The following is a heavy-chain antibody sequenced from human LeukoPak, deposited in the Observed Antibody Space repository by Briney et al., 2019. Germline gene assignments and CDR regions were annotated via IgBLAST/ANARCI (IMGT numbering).Heavy chain of an antibody. Sequence: GGSLRLSSAASGFTFSSYAMPWVRQAPGKGLEYVSAISSNGGSTYYANSVKGRFTISRDNSKNTLYLQMGSLRAEDMAVYYCARAPHGSYGPYYFDYWGQGTLVTVSS. CDR2: ISSNGGST. CDR1: GFTFSSYA. D-gene: IGHD5-18*01. CDR3: ARAPHGSYGPYYFDY. J-gene: IGHJ4*02. V-gene: IGHV3-64*01.